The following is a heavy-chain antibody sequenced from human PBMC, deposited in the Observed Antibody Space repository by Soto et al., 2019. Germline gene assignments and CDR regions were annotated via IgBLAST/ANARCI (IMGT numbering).Heavy chain of an antibody. Sequence: QVQLVESGGGVVQPGWSLRLTCAASGFTFSSYGMHWVRKSPVKGLEWVAVVSYDGSVQDYEESVKGRFTISRDNSKKTLDLQMISLGVEDTEVYSCEKEHSGLDSRHYFDSWGLGTLVTVSS. D-gene: IGHD6-19*01. CDR2: VSYDGSVQ. J-gene: IGHJ4*02. CDR3: EKEHSGLDSRHYFDS. CDR1: GFTFSSYG. V-gene: IGHV3-30*18.